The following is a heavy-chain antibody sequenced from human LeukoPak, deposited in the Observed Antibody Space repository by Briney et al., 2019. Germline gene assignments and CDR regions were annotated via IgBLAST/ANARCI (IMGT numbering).Heavy chain of an antibody. CDR3: ATDYDSSGYYPN. CDR2: IYNSGST. CDR1: GGSISSYC. J-gene: IGHJ4*02. D-gene: IGHD3-22*01. V-gene: IGHV4-59*01. Sequence: SETLSLTCTVSGGSISSYCLSWIRQPPGKGLEWIGYIYNSGSTNYNPSLKSRVTISLDTSRKQLSLKLSSVTAADTAVYYCATDYDSSGYYPNWGQGTLVTVSS.